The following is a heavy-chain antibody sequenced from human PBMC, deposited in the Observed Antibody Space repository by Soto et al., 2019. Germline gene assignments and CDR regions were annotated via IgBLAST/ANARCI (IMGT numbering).Heavy chain of an antibody. Sequence: ASVKVSCKASGYTFTGYYMHWVRQAPGQGLEWMGWINPNSGGTNYAQKFQGRVTMTRDTSISTAYMELSRLRSDDTAVYYCARDLRTDDFWRGYDEYYYYYGMDVWGQGTTVTVSS. J-gene: IGHJ6*02. V-gene: IGHV1-2*02. CDR1: GYTFTGYY. CDR2: INPNSGGT. CDR3: ARDLRTDDFWRGYDEYYYYYGMDV. D-gene: IGHD3-3*01.